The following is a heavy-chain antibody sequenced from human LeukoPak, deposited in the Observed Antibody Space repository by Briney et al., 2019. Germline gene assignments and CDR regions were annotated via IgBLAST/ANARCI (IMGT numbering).Heavy chain of an antibody. CDR1: GGSISTYY. Sequence: SETLSLTCTVSGGSISTYYWSWIRQPPGKGLEWIGYIYYSWNTNYNPSLKSRVTISIDTSKNQFSLKLSSVTAADTAVYYCARVGVPGSFDYWGQGTLVTVSS. CDR2: IYYSWNT. CDR3: ARVGVPGSFDY. V-gene: IGHV4-59*01. D-gene: IGHD3-3*01. J-gene: IGHJ4*02.